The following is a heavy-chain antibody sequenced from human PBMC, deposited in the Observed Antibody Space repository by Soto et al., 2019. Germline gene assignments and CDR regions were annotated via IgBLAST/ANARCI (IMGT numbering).Heavy chain of an antibody. J-gene: IGHJ4*02. CDR1: GFTFSSYG. Sequence: PGGSLRLSCAASGFTFSSYGVHWVRQAPGKGLEWVAVIWYDGSNKYYADSVKGRFTISRDNSKNTLYLQMNSLRAEDTAVYYCARDGYCSGGSCYSVPVFDYWGQGTLVTGSS. CDR3: ARDGYCSGGSCYSVPVFDY. D-gene: IGHD2-15*01. V-gene: IGHV3-33*01. CDR2: IWYDGSNK.